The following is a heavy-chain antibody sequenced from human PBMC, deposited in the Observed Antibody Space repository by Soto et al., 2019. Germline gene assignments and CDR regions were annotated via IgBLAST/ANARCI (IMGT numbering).Heavy chain of an antibody. J-gene: IGHJ4*02. CDR1: GFTFSSYG. Sequence: GGSLRLSCAASGFTFSSYGMHWVRQAPGKGLEWVAVIWYDGSNKYYADSVKGRFTISRDNSKNTLYLQMNSLRAEDTAVYYCARLDSSSWAFDYWGQGTLVTVSS. D-gene: IGHD6-13*01. CDR3: ARLDSSSWAFDY. V-gene: IGHV3-33*01. CDR2: IWYDGSNK.